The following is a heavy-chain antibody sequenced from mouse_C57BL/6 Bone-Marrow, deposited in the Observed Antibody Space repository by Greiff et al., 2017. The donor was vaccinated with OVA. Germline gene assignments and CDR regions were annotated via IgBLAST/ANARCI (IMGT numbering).Heavy chain of an antibody. V-gene: IGHV1-80*01. CDR3: ARRHYGSSGWYFDG. J-gene: IGHJ1*03. D-gene: IGHD1-1*01. Sequence: QVQLKQSGAELVKPGASVKISCKASGYAFSSYWMNWVKQRPGKGLEWIGQIYPGDGDTNYNGKFKGKATLTADKSSSTAYMQLSSLTSEDSAVYFCARRHYGSSGWYFDGWGTGTTVTVSS. CDR1: GYAFSSYW. CDR2: IYPGDGDT.